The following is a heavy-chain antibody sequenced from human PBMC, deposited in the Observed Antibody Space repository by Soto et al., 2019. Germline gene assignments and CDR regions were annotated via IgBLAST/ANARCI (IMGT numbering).Heavy chain of an antibody. D-gene: IGHD2-2*01. V-gene: IGHV4-4*07. Sequence: SETLSLTCTVSGGAMSSYYWIGIRQPAGKGLEWIGRIYSSGSTNYNPSLQSRVTMSVDTSKNQCSLKLRSVTAADTAVYYCASRKYQAFDYWGPGTLTTVSS. J-gene: IGHJ4*02. CDR3: ASRKYQAFDY. CDR2: IYSSGST. CDR1: GGAMSSYY.